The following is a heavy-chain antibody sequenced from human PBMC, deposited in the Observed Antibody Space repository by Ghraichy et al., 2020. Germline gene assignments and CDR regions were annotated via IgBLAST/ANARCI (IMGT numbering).Heavy chain of an antibody. CDR2: INHSGST. J-gene: IGHJ6*02. CDR3: ARAPRLWSGYPRWYYGMDV. CDR1: GGSFSGYY. Sequence: SETLSLTCAVYGGSFSGYYWSWIRQPPGKGLEWIGEINHSGSTNYNPSLKSRVTISVDTSKNQFSLKLSSVTAADTAVYYCARAPRLWSGYPRWYYGMDVWGQGTTVTVSS. D-gene: IGHD3-3*01. V-gene: IGHV4-34*01.